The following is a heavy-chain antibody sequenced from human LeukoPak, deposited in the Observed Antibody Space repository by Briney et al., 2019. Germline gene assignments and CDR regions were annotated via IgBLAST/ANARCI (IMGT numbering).Heavy chain of an antibody. CDR1: GFTFSDYG. Sequence: PGGSLRLSCAASGFTFSDYGIHWVRPAAGKGLAWVGVIWSDGSNKYYADSVKGRFTISRDNSKKTLYLQMNSLRVEDTAVYYCVRASGSFDCWGQGSLVT. CDR3: VRASGSFDC. CDR2: IWSDGSNK. J-gene: IGHJ4*02. D-gene: IGHD3-10*01. V-gene: IGHV3-33*01.